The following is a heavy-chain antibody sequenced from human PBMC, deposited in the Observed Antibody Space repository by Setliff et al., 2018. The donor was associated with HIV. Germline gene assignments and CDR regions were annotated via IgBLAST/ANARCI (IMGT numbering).Heavy chain of an antibody. CDR1: GFTFSSYW. J-gene: IGHJ4*02. Sequence: GGSLRLSCAASGFTFSSYWMHWVRQAPGKGPVWVSRINSDGSSTSYADSVKGRFTISRDNAKNTLYLQMNSLRAEDTAVYYCARAGDSSSLVDYWGQGTLVTVSS. V-gene: IGHV3-74*01. CDR2: INSDGSST. CDR3: ARAGDSSSLVDY. D-gene: IGHD6-13*01.